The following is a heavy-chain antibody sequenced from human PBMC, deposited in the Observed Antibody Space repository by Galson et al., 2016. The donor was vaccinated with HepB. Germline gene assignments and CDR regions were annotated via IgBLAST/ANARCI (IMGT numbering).Heavy chain of an antibody. Sequence: SLRLSCAVSGFTFSNAWMSWVRQAPGKGLEWVGRIKSKTDGGTTDYAAPVKGRFTISRDDSKNTLYLQMNSLKTEDTAVYYCTTDPYCRSTTCPDFWGQGPLVTVSS. CDR2: IKSKTDGGTT. D-gene: IGHD2-2*01. CDR1: GFTFSNAW. J-gene: IGHJ4*02. CDR3: TTDPYCRSTTCPDF. V-gene: IGHV3-15*01.